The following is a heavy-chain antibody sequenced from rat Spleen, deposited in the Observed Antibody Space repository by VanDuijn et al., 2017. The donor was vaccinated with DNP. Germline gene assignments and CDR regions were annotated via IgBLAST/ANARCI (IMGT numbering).Heavy chain of an antibody. J-gene: IGHJ2*01. CDR3: ARSNYGFDY. CDR1: GFTFSNFD. Sequence: EVQLVESGGGLVQPGRSLKLSCTVSGFTFSNFDMAWVRQAPTRGLEWVTSINFSAGATYYRDSVKGRFTVSRDNTINTLYLQMDSLRSEDTATYYCARSNYGFDYWGQGVMVTVSS. V-gene: IGHV5S13*01. D-gene: IGHD1-11*01. CDR2: INFSAGAT.